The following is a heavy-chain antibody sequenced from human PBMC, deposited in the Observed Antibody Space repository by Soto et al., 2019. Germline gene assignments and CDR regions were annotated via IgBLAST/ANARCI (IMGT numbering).Heavy chain of an antibody. CDR2: ISSSGSTI. CDR1: RFIFSSYE. V-gene: IGHV3-48*03. CDR3: ARYSQGPSAFDL. D-gene: IGHD2-21*01. Sequence: GGSLRLSCAASRFIFSSYEMNWVRQDPGKGLEWISFISSSGSTIYHADSVKGRFTITRANAKNSPYLQMNSLRAEDTAVYYCARYSQGPSAFDLWGQGTMVTVSS. J-gene: IGHJ3*01.